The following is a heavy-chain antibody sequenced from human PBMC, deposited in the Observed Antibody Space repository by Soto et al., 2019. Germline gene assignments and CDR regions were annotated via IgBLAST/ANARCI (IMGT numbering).Heavy chain of an antibody. CDR2: INPNSGGT. CDR1: GYTLTGYY. V-gene: IGHV1-2*02. Sequence: GASVKVSCKASGYTLTGYYMHWVRQAPGQGLEWMGWINPNSGGTNYAQKFQGRVTMNRDTSIGTAYMELSSLRSEDTAVYYCARSMGLDVDPWGQGTLVTVSS. J-gene: IGHJ5*02. D-gene: IGHD2-8*01. CDR3: ARSMGLDVDP.